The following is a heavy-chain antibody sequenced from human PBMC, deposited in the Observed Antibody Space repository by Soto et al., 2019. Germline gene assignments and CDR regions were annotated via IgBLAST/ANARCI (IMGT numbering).Heavy chain of an antibody. CDR1: GDSVSSNSAA. D-gene: IGHD3-10*01. J-gene: IGHJ6*02. Sequence: SQTLSLTCAISGDSVSSNSAAWNWIRQSPSRGLEWLGRTYYRSKWYNDYAVSVKSRITINPDTSKNQFSLQLNSVTPEDTAVYYCARDLSALIWFGESTKGGYGMDVWGQGTTVTVSS. CDR3: ARDLSALIWFGESTKGGYGMDV. V-gene: IGHV6-1*01. CDR2: TYYRSKWYN.